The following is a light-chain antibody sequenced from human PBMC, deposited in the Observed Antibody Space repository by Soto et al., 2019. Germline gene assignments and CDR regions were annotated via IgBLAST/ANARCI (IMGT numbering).Light chain of an antibody. CDR3: QQYENLPT. J-gene: IGKJ5*01. CDR1: QNINNY. V-gene: IGKV1-33*01. Sequence: DIQLTQSPSSLSSSVGASVAITCQASQNINNYLNWYQQKPGRAPKLLIYDASNLEAGVPSRFRGSGSGTDFTFTISRLQPEDIATYYCQQYENLPTFGQGTRLE. CDR2: DAS.